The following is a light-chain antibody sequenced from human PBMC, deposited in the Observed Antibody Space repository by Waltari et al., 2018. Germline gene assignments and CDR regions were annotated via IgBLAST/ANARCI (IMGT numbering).Light chain of an antibody. J-gene: IGLJ2*01. V-gene: IGLV2-23*01. CDR1: SSDVGSHNL. CDR2: EDT. Sequence: QSALTQPASVSGSPGQSITISCTGTSSDVGSHNLVSWYKHHPGKAPKLMIYEDTKRPSGVSNRFSGSKSGNTASLTISGLQAEDEADYYCCSYAGGTASILLGGGTKLTVL. CDR3: CSYAGGTASIL.